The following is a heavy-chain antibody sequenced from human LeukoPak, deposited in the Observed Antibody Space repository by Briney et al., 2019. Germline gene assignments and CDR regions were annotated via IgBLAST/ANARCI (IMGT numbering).Heavy chain of an antibody. Sequence: GGSLRLSCAASGFTFSSYGMHWVRRASGKGLEWGAVLPYDGSNKYYADSVKGRFTISRDNSKNTLYLQLNSLRAEDTAVYYCAKEGGYYDILSNPYYFDYWGQGTLVTVSS. J-gene: IGHJ4*02. CDR3: AKEGGYYDILSNPYYFDY. CDR1: GFTFSSYG. V-gene: IGHV3-30*18. CDR2: LPYDGSNK. D-gene: IGHD3-9*01.